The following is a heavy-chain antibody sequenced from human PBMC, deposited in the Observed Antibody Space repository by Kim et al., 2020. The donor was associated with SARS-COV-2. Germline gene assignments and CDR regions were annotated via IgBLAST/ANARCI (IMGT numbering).Heavy chain of an antibody. V-gene: IGHV3-48*02. CDR3: AGLLWFGEFYYYGMDV. J-gene: IGHJ6*02. Sequence: SVKGRFTISRDNAKNSLYLQMNSLRDEDTAVYYCAGLLWFGEFYYYGMDVWGQGTTVTVSS. D-gene: IGHD3-10*01.